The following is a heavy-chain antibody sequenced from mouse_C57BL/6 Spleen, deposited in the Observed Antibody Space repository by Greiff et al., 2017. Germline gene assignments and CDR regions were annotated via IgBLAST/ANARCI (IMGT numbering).Heavy chain of an antibody. Sequence: QVQLQQPGAELVRPGSSVKLSCKASGYTFTSYWMHWVKQRPIQGLEWIGNIDPSDSETHYNQKFKDKATLTVDKSSSTAYMQLSSLTSEDSAVYYCARRHYDYDWVYWYFDVWGTGTTVTVSS. CDR3: ARRHYDYDWVYWYFDV. CDR2: IDPSDSET. V-gene: IGHV1-52*01. CDR1: GYTFTSYW. D-gene: IGHD2-4*01. J-gene: IGHJ1*03.